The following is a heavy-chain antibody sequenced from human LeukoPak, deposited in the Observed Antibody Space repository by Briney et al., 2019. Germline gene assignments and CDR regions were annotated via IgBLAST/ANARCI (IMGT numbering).Heavy chain of an antibody. CDR3: ARVSPQWDDSSGYCLDY. Sequence: ASVKVSCKASGYTFTSYGISWVRQAPGQGLEWMGWISAYNGNTNYAQKLQGRVTMTTDTSTSTAYMELSSLRSEDTAVYYCARVSPQWDDSSGYCLDYWGQGTLVTVSS. CDR1: GYTFTSYG. J-gene: IGHJ4*02. CDR2: ISAYNGNT. D-gene: IGHD3-22*01. V-gene: IGHV1-18*01.